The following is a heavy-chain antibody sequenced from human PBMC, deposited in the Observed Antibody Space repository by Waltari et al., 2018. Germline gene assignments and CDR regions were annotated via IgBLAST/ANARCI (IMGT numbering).Heavy chain of an antibody. Sequence: QVQLQESGPGLVKPSQTLSLTCTVSGGSISSGSYYWSWLRQPAGKGLEWIGRIYTSGSTNYNPSLKSRVTISVDTSKNQFSLKLSSVTAADTAVYYCARDYYDSSGYLGYWGQGTLVTVSS. J-gene: IGHJ4*02. CDR1: GGSISSGSYY. D-gene: IGHD3-22*01. V-gene: IGHV4-61*02. CDR2: IYTSGST. CDR3: ARDYYDSSGYLGY.